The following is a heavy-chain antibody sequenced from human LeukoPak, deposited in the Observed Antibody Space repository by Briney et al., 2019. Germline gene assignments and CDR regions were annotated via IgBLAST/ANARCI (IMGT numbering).Heavy chain of an antibody. CDR1: GFTFSSYW. CDR2: IKTDGSET. V-gene: IGHV3-7*03. J-gene: IGHJ6*02. Sequence: GGSLRLSCEASGFTFSSYWMSWVRQAPGKGLEWVANIKTDGSETYYLDSVKGRFTISKDNAKNSLYLQMNSLRAEDTALYHCARNNGMDVWGQGTTVIVSS. CDR3: ARNNGMDV.